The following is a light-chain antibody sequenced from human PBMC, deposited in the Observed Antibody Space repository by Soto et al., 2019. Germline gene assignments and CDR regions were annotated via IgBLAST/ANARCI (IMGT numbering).Light chain of an antibody. CDR1: NIGIKD. CDR2: DNR. Sequence: SYELTQPPSVSVAPGQTASISCGANNIGIKDVYWYQQQPGQAPVLVIYDNRDRPSGIPERFSGSNSGNTATLTISRVEAGDEADYYCQVWDTSSDHPVFGGGTKLTVL. V-gene: IGLV3-21*01. CDR3: QVWDTSSDHPV. J-gene: IGLJ2*01.